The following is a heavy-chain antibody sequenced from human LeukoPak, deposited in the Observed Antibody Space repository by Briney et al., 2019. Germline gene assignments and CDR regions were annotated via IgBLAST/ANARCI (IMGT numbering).Heavy chain of an antibody. D-gene: IGHD3-22*01. CDR3: ARKNYYDSSGYLDY. J-gene: IGHJ4*02. CDR2: IYYSGST. Sequence: PSETLSLTCTVSGGSISSGGYYWSWIRQHPGKGLEWIWYIYYSGSTYYNPSLKSRVTISVDTSKNQFSLKLSSVTAADTAVYYCARKNYYDSSGYLDYWGQGTLVTVSS. V-gene: IGHV4-31*03. CDR1: GGSISSGGYY.